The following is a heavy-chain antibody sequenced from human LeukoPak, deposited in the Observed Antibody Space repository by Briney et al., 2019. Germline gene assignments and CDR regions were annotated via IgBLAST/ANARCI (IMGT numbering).Heavy chain of an antibody. Sequence: SETLSLTCTVSGGSISSSSYYWGWIRQPPGKGLEWIGSIYYSGSTYYNPSLKSRVTISVDTSKNQFSLKLSSVTAADTAVYYCARGAVTTSRGLDYWGQGTLVTVSS. D-gene: IGHD4-17*01. CDR2: IYYSGST. CDR1: GGSISSSSYY. V-gene: IGHV4-39*07. CDR3: ARGAVTTSRGLDY. J-gene: IGHJ4*02.